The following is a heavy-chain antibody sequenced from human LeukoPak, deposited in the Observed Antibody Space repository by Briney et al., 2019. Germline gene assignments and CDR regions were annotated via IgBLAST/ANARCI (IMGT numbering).Heavy chain of an antibody. J-gene: IGHJ4*02. V-gene: IGHV3-15*01. CDR1: GFTFRNAW. CDR3: TTDTYYDILTGYFDY. CDR2: IKSKTDGGTT. D-gene: IGHD3-9*01. Sequence: GGSLRLSCAASGFTFRNAWMSWVRQAPGKGLEWVGRIKSKTDGGTTDYAASVKGRFTISRDDSKNTLYLQMNSLKTEDTAVYYCTTDTYYDILTGYFDYWGQGTLVTVSS.